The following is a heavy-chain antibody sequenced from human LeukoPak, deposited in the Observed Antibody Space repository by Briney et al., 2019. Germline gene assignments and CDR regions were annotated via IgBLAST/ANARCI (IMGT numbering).Heavy chain of an antibody. J-gene: IGHJ4*02. V-gene: IGHV3-30*04. CDR1: GFTFSNYA. D-gene: IGHD2-21*02. CDR3: AKSVVVTAIPGY. Sequence: GGSLRLSCAASGFTFSNYAMHWVRQAPGKGLEWVAVIFSDGSNEYYADSVKDRFTISRDNSKNTLYLQMNSLRTEDTAVYHCAKSVVVTAIPGYWGQGTLVTVSS. CDR2: IFSDGSNE.